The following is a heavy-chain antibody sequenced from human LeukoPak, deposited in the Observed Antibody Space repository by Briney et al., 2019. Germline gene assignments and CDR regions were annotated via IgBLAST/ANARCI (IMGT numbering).Heavy chain of an antibody. J-gene: IGHJ4*02. CDR1: GFTFSSYG. Sequence: GGSLRLSCAASGFTFSSYGMHWVRQAPGKGLEWVAFIRYDGSNKYYADSVKGRFTISRDNSKNTLYLQMNSLRAEDTAVYYCAKDLPYLYYYGSGSPDYWGQGTLVTVSS. CDR2: IRYDGSNK. CDR3: AKDLPYLYYYGSGSPDY. D-gene: IGHD3-10*01. V-gene: IGHV3-30*02.